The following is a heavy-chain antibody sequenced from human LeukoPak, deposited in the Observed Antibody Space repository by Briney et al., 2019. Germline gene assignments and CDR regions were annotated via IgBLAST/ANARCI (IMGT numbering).Heavy chain of an antibody. Sequence: GESLKISCKGSGYSFTSYWIGWVRQMPGKGLEWMGIIYPGDSDTRYSPSFQGQATISADKSISTAYLQWSSLKASDTAMYYCASRSGSTREYFDYWGQGTLVTVSS. CDR2: IYPGDSDT. CDR1: GYSFTSYW. J-gene: IGHJ4*02. CDR3: ASRSGSTREYFDY. D-gene: IGHD6-19*01. V-gene: IGHV5-51*01.